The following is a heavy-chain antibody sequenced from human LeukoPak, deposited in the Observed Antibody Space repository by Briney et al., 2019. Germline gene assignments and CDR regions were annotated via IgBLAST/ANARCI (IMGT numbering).Heavy chain of an antibody. CDR1: GGSISSSSYY. V-gene: IGHV4-39*07. D-gene: IGHD6-19*01. CDR3: ARDGDSSGWYSYFQH. J-gene: IGHJ1*01. CDR2: IYYSGST. Sequence: SETLSLTCTVSGGSISSSSYYWGWIRQPPGKGLEWIGSIYYSGSTYYNPSLKSRVTISVDTSKNQFSLKLSSVTAADTAVYYCARDGDSSGWYSYFQHWGQGTLVTVSS.